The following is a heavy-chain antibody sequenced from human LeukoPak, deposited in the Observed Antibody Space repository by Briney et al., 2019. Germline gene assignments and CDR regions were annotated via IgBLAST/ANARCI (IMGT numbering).Heavy chain of an antibody. J-gene: IGHJ4*02. CDR2: IWYDGSNK. CDR3: AKVMYGSGSYFDY. Sequence: GGSLRLSCAASGFTFSSYGMHWVRQAPGKGLEWVAVIWYDGSNKYYADSVKGRFTISRDNSKNTLYLQMNSLRAEDTAVYYCAKVMYGSGSYFDYWGQGTLVTVSS. CDR1: GFTFSSYG. D-gene: IGHD3-10*01. V-gene: IGHV3-33*06.